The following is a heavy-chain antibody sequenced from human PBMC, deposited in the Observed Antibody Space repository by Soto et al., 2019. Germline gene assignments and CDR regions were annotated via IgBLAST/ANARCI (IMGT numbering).Heavy chain of an antibody. Sequence: PGGSLRLSCAASGFTFSTYWMNWVRLVPGKGLEWVSLIYGDGSGSKYADSVKGRFTNSRDSSKNTLYLQMNSLRAEDTAVYYCAKAGGNYYPFDYWGLGTLVTVSS. D-gene: IGHD3-22*01. CDR2: IYGDGSGS. CDR1: GFTFSTYW. CDR3: AKAGGNYYPFDY. V-gene: IGHV3-74*01. J-gene: IGHJ4*02.